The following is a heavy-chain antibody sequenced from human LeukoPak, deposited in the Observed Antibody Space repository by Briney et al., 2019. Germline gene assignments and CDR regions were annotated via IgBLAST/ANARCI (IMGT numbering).Heavy chain of an antibody. J-gene: IGHJ6*04. CDR3: AELGITMIGGV. CDR1: GFTFSSYS. Sequence: GGSLRLSCTASGFTFSSYSMNWVRQAPGKGLEWVSSISTSSSYIYYADSVKGRFTISRDNAKNSLYLQMNSLRAEDTAVYYCAELGITMIGGVWGKGTTVTISS. D-gene: IGHD3-10*02. CDR2: ISTSSSYI. V-gene: IGHV3-21*01.